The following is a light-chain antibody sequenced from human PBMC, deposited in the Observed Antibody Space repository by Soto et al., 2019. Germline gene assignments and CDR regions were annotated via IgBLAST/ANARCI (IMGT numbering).Light chain of an antibody. V-gene: IGLV1-40*01. CDR1: TSNIGAGYD. J-gene: IGLJ2*01. Sequence: QSVLTQPPSVSGAPGQRATISCTGSTSNIGAGYDVHWYQQLPGTAPKLLIHGNSNRPSGVPDRFSGSKSGTSASLAITGLQAEYEADYFCQSYDSSLSVVVFGGGTQLTVL. CDR3: QSYDSSLSVVV. CDR2: GNS.